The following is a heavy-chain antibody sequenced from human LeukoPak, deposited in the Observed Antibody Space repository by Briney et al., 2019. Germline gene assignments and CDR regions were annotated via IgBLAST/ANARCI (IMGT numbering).Heavy chain of an antibody. CDR3: ATSRNLFGELFNGVDV. D-gene: IGHD3-10*01. CDR1: GFSLNHLS. CDR2: FDSDSSET. V-gene: IGHV1-24*01. J-gene: IGHJ6*02. Sequence: ASVKVSCKVSGFSLNHLSMHWVRQGPGRGLEWMGGFDSDSSETIYAQNFQDRVTMTEDTATDTAYMELHSLRPEDTAIYYCATSRNLFGELFNGVDVWGQGTTVTVPS.